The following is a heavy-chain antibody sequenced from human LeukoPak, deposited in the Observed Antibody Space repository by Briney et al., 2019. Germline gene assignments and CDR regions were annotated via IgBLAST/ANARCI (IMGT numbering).Heavy chain of an antibody. CDR3: ARLYCSGGSCYFDY. CDR2: IYYSGST. Sequence: SETLSLTCTVSGGSISSSSYYWGWIRQPPGKGLEWIGYIYYSGSTNYNPSLKSRVTISVDTSKNQFSLKLSSVTAADTAVYYCARLYCSGGSCYFDYWGQGTLVTVSS. J-gene: IGHJ4*02. V-gene: IGHV4-61*05. D-gene: IGHD2-15*01. CDR1: GGSISSSSYY.